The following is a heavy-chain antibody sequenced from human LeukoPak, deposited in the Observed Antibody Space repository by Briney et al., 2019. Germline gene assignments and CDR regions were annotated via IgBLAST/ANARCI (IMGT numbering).Heavy chain of an antibody. D-gene: IGHD2-2*01. Sequence: SVKVSCKASGGTFSSYAISWVRQAPGQGLEWMGGIIPIFGTANYAQKFQGRVTITADKSTSTAYMELGSLRSEDTAVYYCARMSGNVVVPAGTLGYCYYYGMDVWGKGTTVTVSS. V-gene: IGHV1-69*06. CDR1: GGTFSSYA. J-gene: IGHJ6*04. CDR3: ARMSGNVVVPAGTLGYCYYYGMDV. CDR2: IIPIFGTA.